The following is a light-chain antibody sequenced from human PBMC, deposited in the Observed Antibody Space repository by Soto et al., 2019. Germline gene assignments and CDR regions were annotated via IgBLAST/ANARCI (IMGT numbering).Light chain of an antibody. Sequence: DIQMTQSPSSLSAAVGDRVTITCQASQDISDYLNWYQQKPGKAPKLLIYDAFNLDPGAPSRFSGGGFGNVFTFTIRSLQAERNDTFYCQQYGNVPHTFGGGT. CDR2: DAF. J-gene: IGKJ4*01. CDR3: QQYGNVPHT. CDR1: QDISDY. V-gene: IGKV1-33*01.